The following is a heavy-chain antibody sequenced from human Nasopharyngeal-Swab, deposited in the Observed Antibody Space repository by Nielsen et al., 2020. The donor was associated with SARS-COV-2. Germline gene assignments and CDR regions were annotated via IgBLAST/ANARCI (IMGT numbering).Heavy chain of an antibody. CDR1: GFTFSSYW. CDR3: AKDKNDFWSGQFDY. Sequence: GESLKISCAASGFTFSSYWMSWVRQAPGKGLEWVANIKQDGSEKYYVDSVKGRFTISRDNAKNSLYLQMNSLRAEDTAVYYCAKDKNDFWSGQFDYWGQGTLVTVSS. J-gene: IGHJ4*02. CDR2: IKQDGSEK. V-gene: IGHV3-7*01. D-gene: IGHD3-3*01.